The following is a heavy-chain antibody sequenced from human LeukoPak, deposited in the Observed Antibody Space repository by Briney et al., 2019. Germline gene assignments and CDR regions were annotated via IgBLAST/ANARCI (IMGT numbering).Heavy chain of an antibody. J-gene: IGHJ4*02. CDR2: INPNSGGT. CDR1: GYTFTSYA. CDR3: ATRYGGNQHFDY. Sequence: ASVKVSCKASGYTFTSYAMNWVRQAPGQGLEWMGWINPNSGGTSYAQKFQGRVTMTRDTSISTAYMELSRLRSDDTAVYYCATRYGGNQHFDYWGQGTLVTVSS. V-gene: IGHV1-2*02. D-gene: IGHD4-23*01.